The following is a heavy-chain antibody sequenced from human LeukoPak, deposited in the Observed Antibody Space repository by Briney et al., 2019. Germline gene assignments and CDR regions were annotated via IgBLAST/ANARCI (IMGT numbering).Heavy chain of an antibody. V-gene: IGHV4-4*02. CDR2: IYHSGST. CDR3: ARLRYFDWSFDY. D-gene: IGHD3-9*01. CDR1: GGSISSSSW. J-gene: IGHJ4*02. Sequence: TSETLSLTCAVSGGSISSSSWWSWVRQPPGKGLEWIGEIYHSGSTNYNPSLKSRVTTSVDKSKNQFSLKLSSVTAADTAVYYCARLRYFDWSFDYWGQGTLVTVSS.